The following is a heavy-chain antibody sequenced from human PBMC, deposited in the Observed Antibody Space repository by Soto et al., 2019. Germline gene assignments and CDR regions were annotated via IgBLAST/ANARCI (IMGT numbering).Heavy chain of an antibody. J-gene: IGHJ4*02. CDR2: INPHSGVT. D-gene: IGHD1-26*01. V-gene: IGHV1-2*02. CDR3: ARDFSEWEPSFLDS. CDR1: GYTFTAYY. Sequence: ASVKVSCKASGYTFTAYYIHWVRQAPGQGLEWMGWINPHSGVTNYAQKFQGRVTMTRDTSIRTAYMELSSLTSDDTAVYYCARDFSEWEPSFLDSWGQGTLVTVS.